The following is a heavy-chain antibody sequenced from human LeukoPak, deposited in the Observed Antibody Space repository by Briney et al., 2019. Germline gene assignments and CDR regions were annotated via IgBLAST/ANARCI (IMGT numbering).Heavy chain of an antibody. CDR2: ITGDGHNT. D-gene: IGHD5-12*01. Sequence: PGGSLSLSCAASGFTFGSYSMQWVRQAPGIGLEYVSSITGDGHNTFYADSVMGRFTISRDNSKNTLYLQMGSLRPEDMAVYYCARVNRGYDYWGQGVLVTVSS. CDR3: ARVNRGYDY. CDR1: GFTFGSYS. J-gene: IGHJ4*02. V-gene: IGHV3-64*02.